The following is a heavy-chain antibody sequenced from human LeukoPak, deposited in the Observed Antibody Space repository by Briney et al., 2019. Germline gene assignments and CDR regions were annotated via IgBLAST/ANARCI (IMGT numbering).Heavy chain of an antibody. V-gene: IGHV3-21*01. Sequence: GGSLRLSCAASGFTFSSYGIHWVRQAPGKGLEWVSSISSSSSYIYYADSVKGRFTISRDNSKNTLYLQMNTLRAEDTSFYYCAKDNSHWLFDYWGRGTLVTVSS. J-gene: IGHJ4*02. CDR2: ISSSSSYI. CDR1: GFTFSSYG. D-gene: IGHD1-1*01. CDR3: AKDNSHWLFDY.